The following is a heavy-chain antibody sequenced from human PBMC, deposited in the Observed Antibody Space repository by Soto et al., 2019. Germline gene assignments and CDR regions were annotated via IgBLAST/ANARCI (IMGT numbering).Heavy chain of an antibody. D-gene: IGHD3-3*01. CDR1: GYSFTSYW. Sequence: GESLKISCEGSGYSFTSYWIGWVRQMPGKGLEWMGIIYPGDSDTRYSPSFQGQVTISADKSISTAYLQWSSLKASDTAMYYCARTYDFWSGSIDYWGQGTLVTVSS. CDR2: IYPGDSDT. CDR3: ARTYDFWSGSIDY. J-gene: IGHJ4*02. V-gene: IGHV5-51*01.